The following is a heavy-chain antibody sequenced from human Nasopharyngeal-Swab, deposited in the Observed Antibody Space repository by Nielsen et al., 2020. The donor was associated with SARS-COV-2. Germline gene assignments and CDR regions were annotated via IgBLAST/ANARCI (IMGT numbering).Heavy chain of an antibody. V-gene: IGHV4-38-2*02. CDR2: IYHSGST. CDR3: ARDDYGDYGGWFDP. D-gene: IGHD4-17*01. J-gene: IGHJ5*02. Sequence: RQAPGKGLEWLGSIYHSGSTYYNPSLKSRVTISVDTSKNQFSLKLSSVTAADTAVYYCARDDYGDYGGWFDPWGQGTLVTVSS.